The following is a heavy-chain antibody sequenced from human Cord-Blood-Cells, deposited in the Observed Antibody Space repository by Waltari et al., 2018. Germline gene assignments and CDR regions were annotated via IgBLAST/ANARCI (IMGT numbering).Heavy chain of an antibody. Sequence: QVQLVQSGAEVKKPGASVKVSCKVSGYTFTSYAMHWVRQAPGQRLEWMGWINAGNGNTKYSQKFQGRVTITRDTSASTAYMELSSLRSEDTAVYYCAVGVVPAAIYYYYGMDVWGQGTTVTVSS. CDR1: GYTFTSYA. J-gene: IGHJ6*02. D-gene: IGHD2-2*01. CDR2: INAGNGNT. CDR3: AVGVVPAAIYYYYGMDV. V-gene: IGHV1-3*01.